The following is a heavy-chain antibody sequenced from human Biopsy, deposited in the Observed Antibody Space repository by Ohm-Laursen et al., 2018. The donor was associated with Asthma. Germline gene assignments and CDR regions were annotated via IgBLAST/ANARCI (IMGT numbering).Heavy chain of an antibody. CDR3: ARVPTTLRYLDL. V-gene: IGHV4-61*01. CDR2: ISYSGST. Sequence: SDTLSLTCTVSGGSVSSSSYYWSWIRQPPGKGLAWVSYISYSGSTDYNPSLKSRLTISMDTSKNQFSLKLSSVTAADTAVYYCARVPTTLRYLDLWGRGTLVTVSS. D-gene: IGHD2-15*01. J-gene: IGHJ2*01. CDR1: GGSVSSSSYY.